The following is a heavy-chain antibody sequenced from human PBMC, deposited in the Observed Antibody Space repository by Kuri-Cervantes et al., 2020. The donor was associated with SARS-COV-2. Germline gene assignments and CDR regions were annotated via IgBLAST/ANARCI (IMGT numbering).Heavy chain of an antibody. CDR2: TSSGSTYI. D-gene: IGHD2-15*01. CDR1: GFTFSSHS. J-gene: IGHJ6*03. V-gene: IGHV3-21*01. CDR3: ARAGGSGGTSNYYYYMDV. Sequence: GESRKISCAASGFTFSSHSMNWVRQAPGKGLEWVSCTSSGSTYIYYVDSVKGRFTISRDNAKNSLYLQMNSLRAEDTAVYYCARAGGSGGTSNYYYYMDVWGKGTTVTVSS.